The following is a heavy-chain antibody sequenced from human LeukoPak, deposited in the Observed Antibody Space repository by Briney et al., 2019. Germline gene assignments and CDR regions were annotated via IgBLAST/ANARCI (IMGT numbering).Heavy chain of an antibody. CDR3: ARSPRYSYGTRHFDY. CDR2: INHSGST. V-gene: IGHV4-34*01. CDR1: GGSFSGYY. Sequence: PSETLSLTCAVYGGSFSGYYWSWIRQPPVKGLEWIGEINHSGSTNYNPSLKSRVTISVDTSKNPFSLKLSSVTAADTAVYYCARSPRYSYGTRHFDYWGQGTLVTVSS. D-gene: IGHD5-18*01. J-gene: IGHJ4*02.